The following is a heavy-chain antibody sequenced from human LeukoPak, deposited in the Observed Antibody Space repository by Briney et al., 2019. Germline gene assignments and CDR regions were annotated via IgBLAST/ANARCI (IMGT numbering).Heavy chain of an antibody. D-gene: IGHD5-12*01. CDR2: ISYDGSNK. V-gene: IGHV3-30-3*01. Sequence: PGGSLRLSCAASGFTFSSYAMHWVRQAPGKGLEWVAVISYDGSNKYYADSVKGRFTISRDNSKNTLYLQINSLRAEDTAVYYCERCEYMLEVPSDIRFAYGGQRTL. CDR1: GFTFSSYA. CDR3: ERCEYMLEVPSDIRFAY. J-gene: IGHJ4*02.